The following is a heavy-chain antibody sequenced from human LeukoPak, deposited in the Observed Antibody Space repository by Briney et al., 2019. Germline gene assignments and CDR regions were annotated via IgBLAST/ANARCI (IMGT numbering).Heavy chain of an antibody. Sequence: ASVKVSCKASGYSFTAYYMHWVRQAPGQGLEWMGGMDPNNGNTDYAQKFQGRVTMTRTTSISTAYMELSSLRSEDTAVYYCARGRNIYYDYLWGNFRLDYWGQGTLVTVSS. V-gene: IGHV1-8*02. CDR1: GYSFTAYY. CDR3: ARGRNIYYDYLWGNFRLDY. CDR2: MDPNNGNT. J-gene: IGHJ4*02. D-gene: IGHD3-16*02.